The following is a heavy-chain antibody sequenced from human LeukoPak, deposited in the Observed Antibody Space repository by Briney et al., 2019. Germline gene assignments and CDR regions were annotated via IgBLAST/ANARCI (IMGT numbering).Heavy chain of an antibody. Sequence: SQTLSLTCTVSGGSISSGGYYWSWIRQHPGKGLEWIGYIYYSGSTYYNPSLKSRVTISVDTSKNQFSLNLSSVTAADTAVYYCARVGRGGATYGYVDYWGQGALVTVSS. J-gene: IGHJ4*02. CDR3: ARVGRGGATYGYVDY. V-gene: IGHV4-31*03. CDR1: GGSISSGGYY. CDR2: IYYSGST. D-gene: IGHD3-16*01.